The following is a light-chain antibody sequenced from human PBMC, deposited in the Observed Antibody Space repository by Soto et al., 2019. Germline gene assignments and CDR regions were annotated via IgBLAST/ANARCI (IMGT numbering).Light chain of an antibody. J-gene: IGLJ2*01. Sequence: QSALTQPASVSASPGQSITISCTGTSSDIGGYIYVSWYQHHPGKAPRLMIYEVSSRPSGVSNRFSGSKSGNTASLAISGLQSEDEADYYCTAWDDSLNGLVFGGGTKLTVL. CDR2: EVS. V-gene: IGLV2-14*01. CDR3: TAWDDSLNGLV. CDR1: SSDIGGYIY.